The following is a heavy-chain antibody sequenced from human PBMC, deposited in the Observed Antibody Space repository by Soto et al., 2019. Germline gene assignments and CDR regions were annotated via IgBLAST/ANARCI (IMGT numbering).Heavy chain of an antibody. J-gene: IGHJ3*02. CDR2: ISAYNGNT. Sequence: QVQLVQSGAEVKKPGASVKVSCKASGYTFTSYGISWVRQAPGQGLEWMGWISAYNGNTNYAQKLQGRVTMTTDTSTSTAYMELRSLRSDDTAVYYCASTFYKHVNGPPAFDIWGQVTMVTVSS. D-gene: IGHD3-10*01. CDR3: ASTFYKHVNGPPAFDI. V-gene: IGHV1-18*01. CDR1: GYTFTSYG.